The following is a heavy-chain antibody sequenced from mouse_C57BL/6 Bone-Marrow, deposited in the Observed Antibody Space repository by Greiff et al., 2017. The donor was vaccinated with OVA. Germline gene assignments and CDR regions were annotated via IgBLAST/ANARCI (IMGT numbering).Heavy chain of an antibody. CDR1: GFTFSDSG. CDR2: ISRGSSTI. J-gene: IGHJ2*01. CDR3: AIYYGNYVDFDY. D-gene: IGHD2-1*01. V-gene: IGHV5-17*01. Sequence: EVKLVESGGGLVKPGGSLKLSCAASGFTFSDSGMHWVRQAPEKGLEWVAYISRGSSTIYYADTVKGRFTISRDNAKNTLYLQMTSLRSEDTAMYYCAIYYGNYVDFDYWGQGTTLTVSS.